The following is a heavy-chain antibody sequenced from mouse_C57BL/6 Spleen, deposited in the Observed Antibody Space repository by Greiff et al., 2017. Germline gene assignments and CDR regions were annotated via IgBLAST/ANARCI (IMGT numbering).Heavy chain of an antibody. Sequence: EVKLVESGGGLVKPGGSLKLSCAASGFTFSDYGMHWVRQAPEKGLEWVAYISSGSSTIYYADTGKGRFNISRDNAKNTLFLQMASLRSEDTARYYCARAPPRDYAKDYWGQGTSGTVSS. V-gene: IGHV5-17*01. CDR2: ISSGSSTI. CDR1: GFTFSDYG. CDR3: ARAPPRDYAKDY. J-gene: IGHJ4*01. D-gene: IGHD1-3*01.